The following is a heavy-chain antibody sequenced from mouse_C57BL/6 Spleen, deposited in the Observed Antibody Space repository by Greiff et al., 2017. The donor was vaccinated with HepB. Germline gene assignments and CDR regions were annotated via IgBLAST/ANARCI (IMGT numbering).Heavy chain of an antibody. J-gene: IGHJ2*01. V-gene: IGHV1-82*01. CDR2: IYPGDGDT. CDR1: GYAFSSSW. CDR3: ARSHYDYDRSFDY. D-gene: IGHD2-4*01. Sequence: VQLQQSGPELVKPGASVKISCKASGYAFSSSWMNWVKQRPGKGLEWIGRIYPGDGDTNYNGKFKGKATLTADKSSSTAYMQLSSLTSEDSAVYFCARSHYDYDRSFDYWGQGTTLTVSS.